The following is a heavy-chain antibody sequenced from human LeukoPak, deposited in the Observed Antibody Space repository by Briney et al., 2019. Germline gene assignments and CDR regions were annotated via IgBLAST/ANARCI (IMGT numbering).Heavy chain of an antibody. CDR2: INPYNGNT. CDR1: GYSFSTYG. Sequence: GASVKVSCKASGYSFSTYGISWVRQAPGQGLEWMGWINPYNGNTNFAQKFLGRVTMTTDTSTSTAYMELRSLRSDDTAMYYCARNLDVFDPWGQGTLVTVSS. V-gene: IGHV1-18*01. D-gene: IGHD3-3*01. CDR3: ARNLDVFDP. J-gene: IGHJ5*02.